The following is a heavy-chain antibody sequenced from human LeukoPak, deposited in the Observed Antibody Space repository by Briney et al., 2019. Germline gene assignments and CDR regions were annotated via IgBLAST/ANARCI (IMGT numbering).Heavy chain of an antibody. CDR3: ARDNGVVVAATPDY. Sequence: GGSLRLSCAASGFRFSSYGMHWVRQAPGKGLEWVAVIWYDGSNKYYADSVKGRFTISRDNSKNTLYLQMNSLRAEDTAVYYCARDNGVVVAATPDYWGQGTLVTVSS. J-gene: IGHJ4*02. V-gene: IGHV3-33*01. CDR1: GFRFSSYG. CDR2: IWYDGSNK. D-gene: IGHD2-15*01.